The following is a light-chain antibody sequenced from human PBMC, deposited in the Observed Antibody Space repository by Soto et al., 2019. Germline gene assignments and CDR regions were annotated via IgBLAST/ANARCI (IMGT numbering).Light chain of an antibody. CDR1: QSIGSY. CDR2: DAS. CDR3: QQRSTWPAFS. V-gene: IGKV3-11*01. J-gene: IGKJ3*01. Sequence: EIVLIQSPVTLSLSPGERATLSCRASQSIGSYLAWYQHKLGQPPRLLIYDASNRATVIPVRFSGSRSGTDFTLTIRSLEPEEFAVYDSQQRSTWPAFSFGPGTKVVIK.